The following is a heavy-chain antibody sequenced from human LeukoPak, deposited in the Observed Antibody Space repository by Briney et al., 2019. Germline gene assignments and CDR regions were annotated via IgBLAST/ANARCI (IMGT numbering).Heavy chain of an antibody. J-gene: IGHJ4*02. CDR2: IRSKANSYAT. Sequence: GGSLRLSCAASGFTFSDSAMHWVRQASGKGLEWVGRIRSKANSYATAYAASVKGRFTISRDDSKNTAYLQMNSLKNEDTAVYYCIPGGDFDYWGQGTLVTVSS. D-gene: IGHD1-14*01. CDR3: IPGGDFDY. CDR1: GFTFSDSA. V-gene: IGHV3-73*01.